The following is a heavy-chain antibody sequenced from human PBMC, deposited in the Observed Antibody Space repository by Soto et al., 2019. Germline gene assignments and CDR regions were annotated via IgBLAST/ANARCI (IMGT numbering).Heavy chain of an antibody. CDR2: IYYSGST. J-gene: IGHJ3*02. CDR3: ARLCGGDCYSPDAFDI. V-gene: IGHV4-59*08. Sequence: TSETLSLTCTVSGGSISSYYWSWIRQPPGKGLEWIGYIYYSGSTNYNPSLKSRVTISVDTSKNQFSLKLSSVTAADTAVYYCARLCGGDCYSPDAFDIWGQGTMVTVSS. D-gene: IGHD2-21*02. CDR1: GGSISSYY.